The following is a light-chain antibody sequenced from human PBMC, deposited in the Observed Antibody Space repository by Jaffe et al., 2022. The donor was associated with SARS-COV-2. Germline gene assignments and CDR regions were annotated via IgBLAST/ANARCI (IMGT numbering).Light chain of an antibody. V-gene: IGLV1-44*01. J-gene: IGLJ3*02. CDR2: SND. CDR3: AAWDHSLNGHWV. Sequence: QSVLTQPPSASGTPGQRVTISCSGSSSNIGSNLVNWYQQQVPGTGPKLLIYSNDQRPSGVPDRFSGSKSGTSASLAISGLQSEDEADYYCAAWDHSLNGHWVFGGGTKLTVL. CDR1: SSNIGSNL.